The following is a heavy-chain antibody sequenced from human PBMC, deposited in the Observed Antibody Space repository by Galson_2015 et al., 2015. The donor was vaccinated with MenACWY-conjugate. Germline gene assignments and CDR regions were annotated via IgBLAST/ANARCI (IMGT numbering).Heavy chain of an antibody. CDR1: GLTLRSYA. J-gene: IGHJ2*01. CDR2: ISGSGGST. CDR3: AKDFPHYYDSSGYDPWYFDL. D-gene: IGHD3-22*01. V-gene: IGHV3-23*01. Sequence: SLRLSCAASGLTLRSYAMSWVRQAPGKGLEWVSVISGSGGSTYYADSVKGRFTISRDNSKNTLYLQMNSLRADDTAVYYCAKDFPHYYDSSGYDPWYFDLWGRGTLVTVSS.